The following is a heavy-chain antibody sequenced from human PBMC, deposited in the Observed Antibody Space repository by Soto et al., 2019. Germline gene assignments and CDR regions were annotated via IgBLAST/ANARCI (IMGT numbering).Heavy chain of an antibody. CDR2: IYYSGST. J-gene: IGHJ4*02. CDR3: ARHGGPFYGIPFWFDY. D-gene: IGHD3-16*01. Sequence: PSETLSLTCTVSGGSISSSSYYWGWIRQPPGKGLEWIGSIYYSGSTYYNPSLKSRVTISVDTSKNQFSLKLSSVTAADTAVYYCARHGGPFYGIPFWFDYWGQGTLVTVSS. V-gene: IGHV4-39*01. CDR1: GGSISSSSYY.